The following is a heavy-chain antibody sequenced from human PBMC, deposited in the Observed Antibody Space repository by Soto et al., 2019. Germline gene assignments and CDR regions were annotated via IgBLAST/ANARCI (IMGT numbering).Heavy chain of an antibody. CDR3: AHRPRGYSDHFDY. Sequence: QITLKESGPTLVKPTQTLTLTCTFSGFSLTTRGVGVGWIRQPPGKALEWLALIYWDDDEGYSPSLKSRRTITKDTSKNQVVLTMINMDPVDTATYYCAHRPRGYSDHFDYWGQGTLVTVSS. CDR1: GFSLTTRGVG. CDR2: IYWDDDE. D-gene: IGHD5-18*01. J-gene: IGHJ4*02. V-gene: IGHV2-5*02.